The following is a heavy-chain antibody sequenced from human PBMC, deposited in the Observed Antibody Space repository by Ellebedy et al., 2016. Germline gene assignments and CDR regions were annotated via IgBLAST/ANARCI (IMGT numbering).Heavy chain of an antibody. CDR1: GGTFSSYA. J-gene: IGHJ3*02. CDR3: ARGRSYDILTGGDAFDI. D-gene: IGHD3-9*01. CDR2: FIPIFGTA. Sequence: SVKVSXKASGGTFSSYAISWVRQAPGQGLEWMGGFIPIFGTANYAQKFQGRVTITADESTSTAYMELSSLRSEDTAVYYCARGRSYDILTGGDAFDIWGQGTMVTV. V-gene: IGHV1-69*13.